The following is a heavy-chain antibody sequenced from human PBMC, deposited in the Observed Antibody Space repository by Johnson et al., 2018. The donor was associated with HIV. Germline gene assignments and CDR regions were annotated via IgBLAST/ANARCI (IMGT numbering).Heavy chain of an antibody. CDR3: VRGIVVRLGAFDI. V-gene: IGHV3-20*04. J-gene: IGHJ3*02. CDR1: GFTFDDYG. D-gene: IGHD3-22*01. Sequence: VQLVESGGGLVKPGGSLRLSCAASGFTFDDYGMSWVRQAPGKGLEWVSGINWNGGSTGYADSVKGRFTISRDNSKNMLYLQMNSLSAEDTAVYYCVRGIVVRLGAFDIWGQGTTVTVSS. CDR2: INWNGGST.